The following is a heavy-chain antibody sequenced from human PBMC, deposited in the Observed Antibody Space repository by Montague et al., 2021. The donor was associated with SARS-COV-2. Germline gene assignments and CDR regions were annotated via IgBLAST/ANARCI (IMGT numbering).Heavy chain of an antibody. D-gene: IGHD3-16*01. CDR3: ARERRNPGGAPAFDI. CDR1: GGSINSAGYY. J-gene: IGHJ3*02. V-gene: IGHV4-31*03. CDR2: IYYSGNT. Sequence: TLSLTCTVSGGSINSAGYYWSWIRHHPGMGLEWIGYIYYSGNTNYNPSLKSRVSISMDTSKNQFSLELSSVTAADTAVYYCARERRNPGGAPAFDIWGQGTMVTVSS.